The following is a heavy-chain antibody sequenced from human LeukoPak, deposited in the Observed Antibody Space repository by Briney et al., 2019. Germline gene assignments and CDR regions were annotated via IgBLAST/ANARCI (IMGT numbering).Heavy chain of an antibody. CDR1: GYTFTGYY. CDR3: ARGRRWLQLCGGSDY. CDR2: INPNSGGT. D-gene: IGHD5-12*01. Sequence: ASVKVSCKASGYTFTGYYMHWVRQAPGQGLEWMGWINPNSGGTNYVQKFQGRVTMTRDTSISTAYMELSRLRSDDPAVYYCARGRRWLQLCGGSDYWGQGTLVTVSS. J-gene: IGHJ4*02. V-gene: IGHV1-2*02.